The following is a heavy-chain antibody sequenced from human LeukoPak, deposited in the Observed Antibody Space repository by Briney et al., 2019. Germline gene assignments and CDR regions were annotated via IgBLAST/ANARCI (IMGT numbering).Heavy chain of an antibody. CDR1: GVSVSSGSYY. Sequence: SETLSLTCTVSGVSVSSGSYYWSWIRQPPGKGLEGVVCYYESGSTKYNPSLKRRVTISEDLSKNQFSLKLSSVTAAATAVYFCARGLYGDFWCDYWGQGTLVTVSS. V-gene: IGHV4-61*01. J-gene: IGHJ4*02. D-gene: IGHD4-17*01. CDR2: YYESGST. CDR3: ARGLYGDFWCDY.